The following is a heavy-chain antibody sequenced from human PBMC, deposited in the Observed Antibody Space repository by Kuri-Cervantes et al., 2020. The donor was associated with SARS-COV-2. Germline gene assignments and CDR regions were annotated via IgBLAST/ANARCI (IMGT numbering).Heavy chain of an antibody. J-gene: IGHJ6*03. CDR3: ARVGVEPAVMARRTDYYYYMDV. V-gene: IGHV4-61*01. CDR2: IHYSGNT. Sequence: GSLRLSCTVSSGSVSGGSYYWSWIRQPPGKGLEWIGYIHYSGNTKYNPSLESRVTISVDTSKSQFSLEVNSVTAADTAVYYCARVGVEPAVMARRTDYYYYMDVWGKGTTVTVSS. CDR1: SGSVSGGSYY. D-gene: IGHD2-2*01.